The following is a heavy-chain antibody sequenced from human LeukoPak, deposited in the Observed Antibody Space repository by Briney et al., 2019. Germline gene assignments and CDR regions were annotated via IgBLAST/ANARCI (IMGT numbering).Heavy chain of an antibody. Sequence: SQTLSLTCAISGDSVSSNSAAWNWIRQSPSRGLEWLGRTYYRSKWYNDYAVSVKSRITINADTSKNQFSLQLNSVTPEDTAVYYCARGGLVRGVTHWFDPWGQGTLVTVSS. CDR2: TYYRSKWYN. D-gene: IGHD3-10*01. V-gene: IGHV6-1*01. CDR1: GDSVSSNSAA. J-gene: IGHJ5*02. CDR3: ARGGLVRGVTHWFDP.